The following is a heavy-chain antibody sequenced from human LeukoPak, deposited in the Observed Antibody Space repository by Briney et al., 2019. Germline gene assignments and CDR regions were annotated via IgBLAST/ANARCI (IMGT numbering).Heavy chain of an antibody. Sequence: GGSLRLSCSVSGFTFSTYVMHWVRQAPGKGLEYVSAISSKGDNTYYADSVKGRFTISRDNSKNTLYLQMSSLRADDTAMYYCVRGTGYWGQGTLVTVSS. CDR2: ISSKGDNT. CDR3: VRGTGY. V-gene: IGHV3-64D*06. CDR1: GFTFSTYV. J-gene: IGHJ4*02.